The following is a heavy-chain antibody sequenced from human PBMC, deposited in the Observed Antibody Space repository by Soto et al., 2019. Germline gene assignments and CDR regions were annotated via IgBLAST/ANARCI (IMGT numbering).Heavy chain of an antibody. CDR2: ISAYNGNT. V-gene: IGHV1-18*01. D-gene: IGHD6-13*01. CDR1: GYTFTSYG. Sequence: PSVKVSCKASGYTFTSYGISWVRQAPGQGLEWMGWISAYNGNTNYAQKLQGRVTMTTDTSTSTAYMELRSLRSDDTAVYYCARDYRGIAAAGDLLFSGLVDYWGQGTLVTVSS. CDR3: ARDYRGIAAAGDLLFSGLVDY. J-gene: IGHJ4*02.